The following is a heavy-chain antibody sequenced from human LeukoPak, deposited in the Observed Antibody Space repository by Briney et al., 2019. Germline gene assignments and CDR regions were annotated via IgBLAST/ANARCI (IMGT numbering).Heavy chain of an antibody. V-gene: IGHV3-74*01. Sequence: GGSLRLSCAASGFTFSRYGMHWVRQALGKGLVWVSRINSDGSGTFYADSVKGRFTISRDNPKNTLYLQMNSLRAEDTAVYYCARDYYGSGDYWGQGTLVTVPS. J-gene: IGHJ4*02. CDR1: GFTFSRYG. CDR2: INSDGSGT. D-gene: IGHD3-10*01. CDR3: ARDYYGSGDY.